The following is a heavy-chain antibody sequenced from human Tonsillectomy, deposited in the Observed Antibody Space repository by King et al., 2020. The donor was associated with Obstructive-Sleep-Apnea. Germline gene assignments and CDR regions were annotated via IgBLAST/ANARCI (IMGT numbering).Heavy chain of an antibody. Sequence: VQLVESGGGVVQPGRSLRLSCAASGFTFSSYAMHWVRQAPGKGLEWVAVISYDGSNKYYADSVKGRFTISRDNSKNTLYLQMNSLRAEDTAVYYCARGSGAYWGQGTLVTVSS. J-gene: IGHJ4*02. CDR1: GFTFSSYA. V-gene: IGHV3-30*04. CDR2: ISYDGSNK. D-gene: IGHD3-10*01. CDR3: ARGSGAY.